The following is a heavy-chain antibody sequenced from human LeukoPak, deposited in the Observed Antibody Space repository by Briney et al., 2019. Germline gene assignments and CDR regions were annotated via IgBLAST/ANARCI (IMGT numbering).Heavy chain of an antibody. J-gene: IGHJ4*02. D-gene: IGHD6-13*01. CDR2: IIPIFGTA. Sequence: ASVKVSCKASGGTLSSYAISWVRQAPGQGLEWMGGIIPIFGTANYAQKFQGRVTITADESTSTAYMELSSLRSEDTAVYYCARWGSSRLHFDYWGQGTLVTVSS. CDR1: GGTLSSYA. CDR3: ARWGSSRLHFDY. V-gene: IGHV1-69*13.